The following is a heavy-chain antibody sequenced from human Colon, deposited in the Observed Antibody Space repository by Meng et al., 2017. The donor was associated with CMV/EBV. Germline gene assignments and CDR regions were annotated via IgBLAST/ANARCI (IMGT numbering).Heavy chain of an antibody. D-gene: IGHD1-26*01. CDR1: GYTFTHYG. CDR2: ISAYTGDT. CDR3: VRESQSGSYIYLQH. V-gene: IGHV1-18*01. Sequence: VQQVQSGAEVRKPGSSVQVSFKACGYTFTHYGISWVRQAPGQGLEWMGWISAYTGDTYYAQKFQGRVTMTTDTSTSTAYMELRSLRSDDTAVYYCVRESQSGSYIYLQHWGQGTLVTVSS. J-gene: IGHJ1*01.